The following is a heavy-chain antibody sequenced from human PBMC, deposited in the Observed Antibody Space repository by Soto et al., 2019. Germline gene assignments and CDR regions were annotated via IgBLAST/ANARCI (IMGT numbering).Heavy chain of an antibody. D-gene: IGHD2-15*01. Sequence: QLQLQESGPGLVTPSETLSLTCTVSGGSVSSRSYFWAWVRQSPAKGLEWIGSINYRGTTFYIASRKSRATISIDTSKNQFSLRLISVTAADTAVYYCARLVVCKGGSCQFDPWGQGTLVTVSS. CDR2: INYRGTT. V-gene: IGHV4-39*01. J-gene: IGHJ5*02. CDR1: GGSVSSRSYF. CDR3: ARLVVCKGGSCQFDP.